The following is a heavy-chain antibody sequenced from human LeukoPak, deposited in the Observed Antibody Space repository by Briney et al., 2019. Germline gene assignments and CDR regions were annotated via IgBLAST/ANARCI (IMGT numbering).Heavy chain of an antibody. D-gene: IGHD1-1*01. CDR1: GGSISSGSYY. Sequence: SETLSLTCTVSGGSISSGSYYWSWIRQPAGKGLEWIGRIYTSGSTNYNPSLKSRVTISVDTSKNQFSLKLSSVTAADTAVYYCARLPVFRTTLYYYYYYMDVWGKGTTVTVSS. CDR2: IYTSGST. J-gene: IGHJ6*03. CDR3: ARLPVFRTTLYYYYYYMDV. V-gene: IGHV4-61*02.